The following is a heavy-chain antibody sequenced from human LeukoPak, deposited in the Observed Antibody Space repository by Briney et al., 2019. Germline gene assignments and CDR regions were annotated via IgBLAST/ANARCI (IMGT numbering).Heavy chain of an antibody. D-gene: IGHD3-22*01. Sequence: SETLSRTCTVSGGSISTYYWSWIRQPPGKGLEWIGHVSNSGNTKYNPSLKSRVTISIDTSKKHFSLNLSSVSAADTAVYYCASRAFYDSSGLDFWGQGILVTVSS. V-gene: IGHV4-59*08. CDR1: GGSISTYY. CDR2: VSNSGNT. CDR3: ASRAFYDSSGLDF. J-gene: IGHJ4*02.